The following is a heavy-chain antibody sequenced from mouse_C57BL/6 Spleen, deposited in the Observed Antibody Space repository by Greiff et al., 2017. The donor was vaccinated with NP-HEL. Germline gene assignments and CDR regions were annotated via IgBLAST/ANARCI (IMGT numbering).Heavy chain of an antibody. D-gene: IGHD1-1*01. Sequence: EVKLQESGGGLVKPGGSLKLSCAASGFTFSDYGMHWVRQAPEKGLEWVAYISSGSSTIYYADTVKGRFTISRDNAKNTLFLQMTSLRSEDTAMYYCARGIYYYGSDHFDYWGQGTTLTVSS. CDR1: GFTFSDYG. V-gene: IGHV5-17*01. CDR2: ISSGSSTI. J-gene: IGHJ2*01. CDR3: ARGIYYYGSDHFDY.